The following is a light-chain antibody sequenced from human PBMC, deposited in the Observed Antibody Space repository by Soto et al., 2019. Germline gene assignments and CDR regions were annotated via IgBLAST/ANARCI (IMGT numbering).Light chain of an antibody. V-gene: IGKV3-20*01. CDR3: QQYGRT. CDR2: GTS. CDR1: QSVSSSY. Sequence: EIVLTQSPGTLSLSPGERATLSCRASQSVSSSYLAWYQQKPGQAPRLLVYGTSTSDTGIPARFSGSGSGTEFTLTISSLQSEDFAVYYCQQYGRTFGGGNKVDIK. J-gene: IGKJ4*01.